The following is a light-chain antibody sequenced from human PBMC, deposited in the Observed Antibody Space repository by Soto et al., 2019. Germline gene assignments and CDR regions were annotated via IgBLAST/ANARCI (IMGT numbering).Light chain of an antibody. CDR2: GAS. J-gene: IGKJ1*01. CDR1: QTLRDSY. V-gene: IGKV3D-20*02. Sequence: ELVLTQSPGTVSLSPGETATLSCRASQTLRDSYVAWYQQKPGQVPRLLIYGASSRATGIPDRFSGSGSGTDFTLTIRRLEPEDFVVYSCQQRSNWPPFTFGQGTKVDIK. CDR3: QQRSNWPPFT.